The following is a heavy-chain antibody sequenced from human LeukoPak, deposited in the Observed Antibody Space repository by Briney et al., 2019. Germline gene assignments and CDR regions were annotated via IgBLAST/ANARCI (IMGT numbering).Heavy chain of an antibody. Sequence: SETLSLTCTVSGGSISSYYWSWIRQPAGKGLEWIGRIYTSGSTNYNPSLKSRVTMSVDTSKNQFSLKLSSVTAADTAVYYCARGSRPIGMVRGVTYYMDVWGKGTTVTVSS. V-gene: IGHV4-4*07. J-gene: IGHJ6*03. CDR2: IYTSGST. D-gene: IGHD3-10*01. CDR3: ARGSRPIGMVRGVTYYMDV. CDR1: GGSISSYY.